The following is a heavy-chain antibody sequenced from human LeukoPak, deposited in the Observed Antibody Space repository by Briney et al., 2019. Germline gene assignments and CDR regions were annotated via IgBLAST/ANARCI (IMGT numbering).Heavy chain of an antibody. CDR2: ISYDGSNK. Sequence: GRSLRLSCAASGFTFSSYAMHWVRQAPGKGLEWVAVISYDGSNKYYADSVKGRFTISRDNSKNTLYLQMNSLRAEDTAMYYCARVRHYGSGSYPSYWGQGTLVTVSS. J-gene: IGHJ4*02. CDR1: GFTFSSYA. V-gene: IGHV3-30*04. CDR3: ARVRHYGSGSYPSY. D-gene: IGHD3-10*01.